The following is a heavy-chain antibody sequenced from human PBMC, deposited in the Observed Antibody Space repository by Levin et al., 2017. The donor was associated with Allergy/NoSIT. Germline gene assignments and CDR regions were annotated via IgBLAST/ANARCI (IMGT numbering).Heavy chain of an antibody. CDR3: AKRKEGNWNVWYFDY. Sequence: GESLKISCAASGFTFSSYAMSWVRQAPGKGLEWVSAISGSGGSTYYADSVKGRFTISRDNSKNTLYLQMNSLRAEDTAVYYCAKRKEGNWNVWYFDYWGQGTLVTVSS. D-gene: IGHD1-1*01. J-gene: IGHJ4*02. CDR2: ISGSGGST. V-gene: IGHV3-23*01. CDR1: GFTFSSYA.